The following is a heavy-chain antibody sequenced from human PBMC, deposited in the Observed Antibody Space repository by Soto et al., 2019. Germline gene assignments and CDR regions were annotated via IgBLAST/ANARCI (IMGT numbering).Heavy chain of an antibody. J-gene: IGHJ6*02. CDR1: GFTFSSYS. Sequence: GGSLRLSCAASGFTFSSYSMNWVRQAPGKGLEWVSSISSSSSYIYYADSVKCRFPISRDNAKNSLYLQMNSLRAEDTAVYYCARAPASSSDKGYYYYYGMDVWGQGTTVTVSS. CDR2: ISSSSSYI. V-gene: IGHV3-21*01. CDR3: ARAPASSSDKGYYYYYGMDV. D-gene: IGHD6-6*01.